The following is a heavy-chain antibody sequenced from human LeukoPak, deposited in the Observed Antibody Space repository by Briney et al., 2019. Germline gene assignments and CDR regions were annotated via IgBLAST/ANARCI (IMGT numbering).Heavy chain of an antibody. CDR3: ARRGGSYQGGGYYYYMDV. J-gene: IGHJ6*03. CDR1: GYSFTSYW. V-gene: IGHV5-51*01. Sequence: GESLKISCKGSGYSFTSYWIGWVRQMPGKGLEWMGIIYPDDSDTRYSPSFQGQVTISADKSISTAYLQWSSLKASDTAMYYCARRGGSYQGGGYYYYMDVWGKGTTVTVSS. D-gene: IGHD1-26*01. CDR2: IYPDDSDT.